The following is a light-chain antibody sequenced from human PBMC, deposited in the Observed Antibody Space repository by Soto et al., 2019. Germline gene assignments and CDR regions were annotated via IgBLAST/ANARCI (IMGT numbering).Light chain of an antibody. V-gene: IGKV1-5*03. CDR2: KAS. CDR3: QQYDKYAWT. Sequence: DIQMSQSPSTLSASVGDRVTITCRASQNIRSWLAWYQQKPGKAPKLLIYKASSLESGVPSRFSGSGSGTEITLTISSLQPDDFATDYCQQYDKYAWTFGQGTKVDIK. J-gene: IGKJ1*01. CDR1: QNIRSW.